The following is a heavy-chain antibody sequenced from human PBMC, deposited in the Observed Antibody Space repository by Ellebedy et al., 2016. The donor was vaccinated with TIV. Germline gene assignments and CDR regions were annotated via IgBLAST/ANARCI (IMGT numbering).Heavy chain of an antibody. V-gene: IGHV3-30*18. D-gene: IGHD5-18*01. CDR2: ISYDGSNK. J-gene: IGHJ4*02. Sequence: GESLKISCAASGFTFSSYGMHWVRQAPGKGLEWVAVISYDGSNKYYADSVKGRFTISRDNSKNTLYLQMNSLSAEDTAVYYCAKGRDTAMLTGLFDYWGQGTLVTVSS. CDR1: GFTFSSYG. CDR3: AKGRDTAMLTGLFDY.